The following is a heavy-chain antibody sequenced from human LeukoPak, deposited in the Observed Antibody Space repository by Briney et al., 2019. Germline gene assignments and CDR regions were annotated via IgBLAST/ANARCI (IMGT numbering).Heavy chain of an antibody. Sequence: GGSLRLSCAASGFTFSSYAMSWVRQAPGKGLEWVSAISGSGGSTYYADSVKGRFTISRDNSKNTLYLQMNSLRAEDTAVYYCAKDFNDFWSGYYPFGPFDYWGQGTLVTVSS. CDR1: GFTFSSYA. D-gene: IGHD3-3*01. V-gene: IGHV3-23*01. CDR3: AKDFNDFWSGYYPFGPFDY. CDR2: ISGSGGST. J-gene: IGHJ4*02.